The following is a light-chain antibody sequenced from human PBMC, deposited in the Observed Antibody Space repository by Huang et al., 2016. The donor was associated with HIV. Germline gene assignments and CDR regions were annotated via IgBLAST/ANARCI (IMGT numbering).Light chain of an antibody. CDR1: QSVSVN. Sequence: EIVMTQSPATLSVTPGEGATLSCRATQSVSVNLAWYQQKPGQAPRLLIHSASTRATGIPVRFSGGGFGTEFTLTINRLQSEDSAVYYCQQYNNGPPWTFGQGTKVEIK. CDR2: SAS. V-gene: IGKV3-15*01. CDR3: QQYNNGPPWT. J-gene: IGKJ1*01.